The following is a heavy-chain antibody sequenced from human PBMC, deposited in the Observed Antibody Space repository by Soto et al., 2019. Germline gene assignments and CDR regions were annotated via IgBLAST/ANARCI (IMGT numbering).Heavy chain of an antibody. D-gene: IGHD4-4*01. CDR2: SIPIFGTA. CDR3: ARDTVTLMGSDYGMDV. V-gene: IGHV1-69*01. J-gene: IGHJ6*02. CDR1: GGTFSSYA. Sequence: QVQLVQSGAEVKKPGSSVKVSCKASGGTFSSYAISWVRQAPGQGLEWMGGSIPIFGTANYAQKFQGRVTITADESTSTAYMELSSLRSEDTAVYYCARDTVTLMGSDYGMDVWGQGTTVTVSS.